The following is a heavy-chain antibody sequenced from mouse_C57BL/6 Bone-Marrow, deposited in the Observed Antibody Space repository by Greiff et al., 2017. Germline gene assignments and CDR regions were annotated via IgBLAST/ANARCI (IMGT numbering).Heavy chain of an antibody. CDR2: IYPGDGDT. D-gene: IGHD4-1*01. Sequence: QVQLKESGAELVKPGASVKISCKASGYAFSSYWMNWVQQRPGKGLEWIGQIYPGDGDTNYNGKFKGKATLTADKSTSTAYMQLSSLTSEDSAVYFCARSDWAWFAYWGQGTLVTVSA. J-gene: IGHJ3*01. CDR3: ARSDWAWFAY. V-gene: IGHV1-80*01. CDR1: GYAFSSYW.